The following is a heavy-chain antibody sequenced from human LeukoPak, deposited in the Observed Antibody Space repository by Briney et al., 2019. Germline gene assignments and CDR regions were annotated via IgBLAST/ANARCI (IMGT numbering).Heavy chain of an antibody. CDR1: GFTFSDYY. CDR2: ISSSGRTI. Sequence: GGSLRLSCAASGFTFSDYYMSWIRQAPGKGLEWVSYISSSGRTINYADSVKGRFTISRNNAKNSLYLQMNSLRAEDTAVYYCARHIGHRNSGYDYWGQGTLVTVSS. J-gene: IGHJ4*02. V-gene: IGHV3-11*01. D-gene: IGHD5-12*01. CDR3: ARHIGHRNSGYDY.